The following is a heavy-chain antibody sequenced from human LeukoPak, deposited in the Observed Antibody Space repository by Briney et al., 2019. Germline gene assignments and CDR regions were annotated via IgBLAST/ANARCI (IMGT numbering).Heavy chain of an antibody. J-gene: IGHJ4*02. V-gene: IGHV3-30*02. CDR1: GFIFSSYG. CDR2: IRYDGSDK. Sequence: GGSLRLSCAASGFIFSSYGMHWVRQAPGKGLEWVTFIRYDGSDKYYADSVNGRFTISRDNSKNMVYLQMNSLRAEDTAVYYCAKDWMVRGVTYYFDYWGQGTLVTVSS. CDR3: AKDWMVRGVTYYFDY. D-gene: IGHD3-10*01.